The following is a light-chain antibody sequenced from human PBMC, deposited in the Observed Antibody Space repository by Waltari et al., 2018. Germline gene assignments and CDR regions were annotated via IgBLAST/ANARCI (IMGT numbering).Light chain of an antibody. CDR3: QQYGSSPVT. Sequence: EVVLTQSPGPLSLSPGERAPLSCRASQSVRSNSLAWYQQKPGQAPRLLIYGASSRATGIPDRFSGSGSGTDFTLTITRLEAEDFAVYFCQQYGSSPVTFGPGTKVDIK. J-gene: IGKJ3*01. V-gene: IGKV3-20*01. CDR2: GAS. CDR1: QSVRSNS.